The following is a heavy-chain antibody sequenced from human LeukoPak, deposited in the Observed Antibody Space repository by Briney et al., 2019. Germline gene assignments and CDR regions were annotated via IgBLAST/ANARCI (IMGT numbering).Heavy chain of an antibody. V-gene: IGHV1-2*02. Sequence: ASVKVSCKASGYTFTGYYMHWVRQAPGQGLEWMGWINPNSGGTNYAQKLQGRVTMTTDTSTSTAYMELRSLRSDDTAVYYCARGTRILTGYENWFDPWGQGTLVTVSS. CDR1: GYTFTGYY. CDR3: ARGTRILTGYENWFDP. D-gene: IGHD3-9*01. J-gene: IGHJ5*02. CDR2: INPNSGGT.